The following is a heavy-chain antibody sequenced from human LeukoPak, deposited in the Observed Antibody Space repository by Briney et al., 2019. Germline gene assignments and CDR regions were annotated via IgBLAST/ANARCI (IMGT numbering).Heavy chain of an antibody. CDR3: ARDLGSSSWYG. CDR2: IKEDGSEK. CDR1: GFPFSNYY. J-gene: IGHJ4*02. D-gene: IGHD6-13*01. Sequence: GGSLRLSCAASGFPFSNYYMNWVRQAPGKGLEWVANIKEDGSEKYYVDFVKGRFTISRNNAKNSLYLQMNSLRAEDKAVYYCARDLGSSSWYGWGEGTLVTVSS. V-gene: IGHV3-7*01.